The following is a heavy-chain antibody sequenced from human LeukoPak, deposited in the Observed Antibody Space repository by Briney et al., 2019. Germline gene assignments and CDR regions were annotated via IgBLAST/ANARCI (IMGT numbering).Heavy chain of an antibody. V-gene: IGHV1-18*01. CDR1: GYTFTSYG. Sequence: ASVKVSCKASGYTFTSYGISWVRQAPGQGLEWMGWISAYNGNTNYAQKLQGRVTTTTDTSTSTAYMELRSLRSDDTAVYYCARAGGRYGSGSYSQYNWFDPWGQGTLVTVSS. CDR2: ISAYNGNT. CDR3: ARAGGRYGSGSYSQYNWFDP. J-gene: IGHJ5*02. D-gene: IGHD3-10*01.